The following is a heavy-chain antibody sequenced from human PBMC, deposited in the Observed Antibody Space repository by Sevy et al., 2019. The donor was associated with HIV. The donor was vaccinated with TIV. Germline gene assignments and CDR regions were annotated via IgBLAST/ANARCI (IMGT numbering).Heavy chain of an antibody. CDR3: ARDTGGIGMDV. CDR2: IKQDGSDK. V-gene: IGHV3-7*01. CDR1: GLTFSSHW. D-gene: IGHD6-13*01. J-gene: IGHJ6*02. Sequence: GGSLRLSCAASGLTFSSHWMSWVRQAPGKGLEWVADIKQDGSDKYYVDSVKGRFTISRDNAKNSLSLQMNSLRAEDTAGDYCARDTGGIGMDVWGQGTTVTVSS.